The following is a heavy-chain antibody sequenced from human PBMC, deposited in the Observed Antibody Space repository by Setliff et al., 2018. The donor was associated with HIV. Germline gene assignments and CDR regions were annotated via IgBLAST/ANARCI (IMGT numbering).Heavy chain of an antibody. Sequence: GGSLRLSCAASGFTFSSYAMSWVRQAPGKGLEWVGRVKIDSDGGTIDYAAPLKGRFTISRDDSKTTLYLEINSLKTDDTAVYYCTTDLSSIAALGAFDIWGQGTMVTVSS. CDR1: GFTFSSYA. J-gene: IGHJ3*02. CDR2: VKIDSDGGTI. V-gene: IGHV3-15*01. D-gene: IGHD6-6*01. CDR3: TTDLSSIAALGAFDI.